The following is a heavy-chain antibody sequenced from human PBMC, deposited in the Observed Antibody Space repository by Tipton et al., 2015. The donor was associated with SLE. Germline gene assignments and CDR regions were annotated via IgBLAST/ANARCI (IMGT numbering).Heavy chain of an antibody. CDR1: GDSVSSNSAA. CDR2: TYYRAKWYN. D-gene: IGHD1-26*01. CDR3: ARGVASGIVGSAGSFDI. Sequence: GLVKPSQTLSLTCAISGDSVSSNSAAWNWIRQSSLRGLEWRGRTYYRAKWYNDYAVSVKSRITINPDTSKNQFSLQLNSVTPEDTSVYYCARGVASGIVGSAGSFDIWGQGTMVTVSS. V-gene: IGHV6-1*01. J-gene: IGHJ3*02.